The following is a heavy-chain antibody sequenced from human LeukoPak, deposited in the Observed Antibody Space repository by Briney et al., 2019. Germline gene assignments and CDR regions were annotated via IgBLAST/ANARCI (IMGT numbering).Heavy chain of an antibody. CDR2: LNQDGSTK. Sequence: GGSLRLSCAASGFTFSSDWMNWVRQAPGKGLEWVANLNQDGSTKYYVDSVKGRFTISRDNAKNSLYLQMNSLRAEVTAVYYCVRDPDPILGVNFDCWGQGTLVTVTS. J-gene: IGHJ4*02. CDR3: VRDPDPILGVNFDC. V-gene: IGHV3-7*01. CDR1: GFTFSSDW. D-gene: IGHD1-26*01.